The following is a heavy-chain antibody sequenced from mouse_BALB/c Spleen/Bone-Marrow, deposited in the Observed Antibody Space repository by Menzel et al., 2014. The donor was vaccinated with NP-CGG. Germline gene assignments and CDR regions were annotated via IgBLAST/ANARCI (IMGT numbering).Heavy chain of an antibody. D-gene: IGHD4-1*01. V-gene: IGHV1-69*02. CDR2: IFPSETYT. J-gene: IGHJ2*01. CDR3: TRDNWDY. CDR1: GYTFTSYW. Sequence: VHLQQSGAELVRPGASVKLSCKASGYTFTSYWINWVKQRPGQGLEWIGNIFPSETYTNYNQKFKDKATLTVDKSSSTAYMQLSSPTSEDSAVYYCTRDNWDYWGQGTTLTVSS.